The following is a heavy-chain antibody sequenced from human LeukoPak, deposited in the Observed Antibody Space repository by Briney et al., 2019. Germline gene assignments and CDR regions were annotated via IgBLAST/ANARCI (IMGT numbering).Heavy chain of an antibody. D-gene: IGHD3-10*01. Sequence: PSETLSLTCSVSGGSISSYYWSWIRQPPGKGLEWIGYLYYSGSTNSNPSLKSRVTISVDTSKNQFSLKLSSVTAADTAVYYCARGSGSSPHSYYGMEDVWGQGTTVTVSS. J-gene: IGHJ6*02. CDR1: GGSISSYY. CDR2: LYYSGST. CDR3: ARGSGSSPHSYYGMEDV. V-gene: IGHV4-59*01.